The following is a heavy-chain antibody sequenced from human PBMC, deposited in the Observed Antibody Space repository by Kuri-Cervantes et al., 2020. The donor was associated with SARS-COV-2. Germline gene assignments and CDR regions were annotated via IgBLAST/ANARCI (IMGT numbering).Heavy chain of an antibody. V-gene: IGHV4-30-4*08. CDR3: VRARSVAARYFYYYMDV. D-gene: IGHD6-6*01. Sequence: SWIRQPPGKGLEWIGYIYYTGTTYYNPSLKSRVTISVDTSKNQFSLKLNSVTPADTALYYCVRARSVAARYFYYYMDVWGSGTTVTVSS. J-gene: IGHJ6*03. CDR2: IYYTGTT.